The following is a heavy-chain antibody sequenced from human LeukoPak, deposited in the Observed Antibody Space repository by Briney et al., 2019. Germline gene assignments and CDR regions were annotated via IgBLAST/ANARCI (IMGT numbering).Heavy chain of an antibody. J-gene: IGHJ4*02. CDR1: GFTFSNYS. V-gene: IGHV3-48*01. D-gene: IGHD1-26*01. CDR2: IRSSSTTI. CDR3: AKSRVGLVGATVLDY. Sequence: GGSLRLSCEASGFTFSNYSMNWVRQAPGKGLEWVSYIRSSSTTIYYADSVKGRFTISRDNSKNTLYLQMNSLRADDTAVYYCAKSRVGLVGATVLDYWGQGTLVTVSS.